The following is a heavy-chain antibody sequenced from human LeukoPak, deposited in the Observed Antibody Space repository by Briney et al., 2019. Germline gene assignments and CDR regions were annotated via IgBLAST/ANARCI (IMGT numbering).Heavy chain of an antibody. Sequence: SVKVSCKASGGTFSSYAISWVRQAPGQGLEWMGRIIPIFGTANYAQKFQGRATITTDESTSTAYMELSSLRSEDTAVYYCARESHYYYYYMDVWGKGTMVTVSS. V-gene: IGHV1-69*05. CDR2: IIPIFGTA. J-gene: IGHJ6*03. CDR3: ARESHYYYYYMDV. CDR1: GGTFSSYA.